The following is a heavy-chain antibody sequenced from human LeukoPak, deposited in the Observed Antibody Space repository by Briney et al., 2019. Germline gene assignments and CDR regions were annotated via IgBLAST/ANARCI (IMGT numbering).Heavy chain of an antibody. V-gene: IGHV1-18*01. D-gene: IGHD3-9*01. CDR3: ATLDYDKARFDP. CDR2: ISAYNGNT. Sequence: ASVKVSCKASGYTFTSYGISWVRQAPGQGLEWMGWISAYNGNTNYARKLQGRVTMTTDTSTSTAYMELRSLRSDDTAVYYCATLDYDKARFDPWGQGTLVTVSS. J-gene: IGHJ5*02. CDR1: GYTFTSYG.